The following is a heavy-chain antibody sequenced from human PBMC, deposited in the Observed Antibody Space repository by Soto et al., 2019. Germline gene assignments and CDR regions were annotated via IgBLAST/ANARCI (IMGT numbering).Heavy chain of an antibody. Sequence: QVQLQESGPRLVKPSETLSLSCSVSGISITDYYWNWIRQPPGKGLEWLGFVYNGGTTHYNPSLQSRVTMSADTSRNQFSLRLTSMTAADTAVYYCAREGHTYNAFDIWGQGILVTVSS. J-gene: IGHJ3*02. V-gene: IGHV4-59*01. CDR1: GISITDYY. CDR3: AREGHTYNAFDI. CDR2: VYNGGTT.